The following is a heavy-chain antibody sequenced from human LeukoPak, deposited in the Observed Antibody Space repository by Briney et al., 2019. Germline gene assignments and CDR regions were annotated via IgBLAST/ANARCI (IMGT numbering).Heavy chain of an antibody. CDR2: VYYSGST. Sequence: SETLSLTCSVSGGSISSYYWNWIRQPPGKGLEWIGYVYYSGSTNYNPSLKSRVTISVDTSKNQFSLKLRSVTAADTVVYYCARDRKQWLRGPFDPWGQGTLVTVSS. D-gene: IGHD6-19*01. V-gene: IGHV4-59*01. CDR3: ARDRKQWLRGPFDP. J-gene: IGHJ5*02. CDR1: GGSISSYY.